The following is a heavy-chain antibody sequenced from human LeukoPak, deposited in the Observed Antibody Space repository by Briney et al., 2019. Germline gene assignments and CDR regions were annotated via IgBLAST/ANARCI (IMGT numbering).Heavy chain of an antibody. CDR1: GGSFSGYY. D-gene: IGHD3-22*01. J-gene: IGHJ5*02. CDR2: IYYSGST. Sequence: SETLSLTCAVYGGSFSGYYWGWIRQPPGKGLEWIGSIYYSGSTYYNPSLKSRVTISVDTSKNQFSLKLSSVTAADTAVYYCARHAFYYDSSGYQNWFDPWGQGTLVTVSS. V-gene: IGHV4-39*01. CDR3: ARHAFYYDSSGYQNWFDP.